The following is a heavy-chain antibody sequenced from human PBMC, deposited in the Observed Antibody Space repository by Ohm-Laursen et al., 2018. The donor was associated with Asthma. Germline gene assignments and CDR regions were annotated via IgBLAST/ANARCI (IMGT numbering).Heavy chain of an antibody. CDR1: GGTFSNYV. J-gene: IGHJ4*02. CDR3: ARKAGSCISRTCYSLDF. V-gene: IGHV1-69*13. CDR2: INSVFGTT. Sequence: SVKVSCKSSGGTFSNYVIGWVRQAPGQGLEWMGGINSVFGTTTYPQKFQDRVTITADDSTSTVYMELSSLRSEDTAVYYCARKAGSCISRTCYSLDFWGQGTLVTVSS. D-gene: IGHD2-2*01.